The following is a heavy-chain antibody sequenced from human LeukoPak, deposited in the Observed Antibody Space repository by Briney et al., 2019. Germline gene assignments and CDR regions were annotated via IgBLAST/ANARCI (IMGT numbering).Heavy chain of an antibody. J-gene: IGHJ1*01. CDR2: IWYDGSNK. Sequence: GGSLRLSCAASGFPFSSYGMHWVRQAPGKGLEWVAVIWYDGSNKYYADSVKGRFTISRDNSKNTLYLQMNSLRAEDTAVYYCARGPYYYDSSGYFQHWGQGTLVTVSS. V-gene: IGHV3-33*01. D-gene: IGHD3-22*01. CDR1: GFPFSSYG. CDR3: ARGPYYYDSSGYFQH.